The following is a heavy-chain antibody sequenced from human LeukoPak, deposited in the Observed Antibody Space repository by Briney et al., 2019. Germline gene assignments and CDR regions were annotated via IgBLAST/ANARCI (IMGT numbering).Heavy chain of an antibody. D-gene: IGHD1-26*01. CDR3: ARRSRELFWFDP. CDR2: IYYSGST. Sequence: SETLSLTCTVSGGSISSSSYYWGWIRQPPGKGLEWIGSIYYSGSTYYNPSLKSRVTISVDTSKNQFSLKLSSVTAADTAVYYCARRSRELFWFDPWGQGTLVTVSS. CDR1: GGSISSSSYY. J-gene: IGHJ5*02. V-gene: IGHV4-39*01.